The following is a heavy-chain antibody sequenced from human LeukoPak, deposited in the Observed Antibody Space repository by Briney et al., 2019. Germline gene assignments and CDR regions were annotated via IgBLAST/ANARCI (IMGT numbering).Heavy chain of an antibody. Sequence: GASVKVSCKASGYTFTGYYMLWVRQAPGQGLEWMGRINPNSGGTNYAQKFQGRVTMTRDTSISTAYVELSRLTSDDTAVYYCASSPNWGFDYWGQGTLVTVSS. V-gene: IGHV1-2*06. CDR3: ASSPNWGFDY. CDR2: INPNSGGT. J-gene: IGHJ4*02. CDR1: GYTFTGYY. D-gene: IGHD7-27*01.